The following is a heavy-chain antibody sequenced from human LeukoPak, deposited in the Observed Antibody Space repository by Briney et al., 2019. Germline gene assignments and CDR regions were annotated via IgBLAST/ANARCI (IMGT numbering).Heavy chain of an antibody. CDR1: GYSISSGYY. CDR2: IYHSGST. V-gene: IGHV4-38-2*02. CDR3: ARDFGYSSGWYDY. D-gene: IGHD6-19*01. J-gene: IGHJ4*02. Sequence: SETLSLTCAVSGYSISSGYYWGWIRQPPGKGLEWIGSIYHSGSTYYNPSLKSRVTISVDKSKNQFSLKLSSVTAADTAVYYCARDFGYSSGWYDYWGQGTLVTVSS.